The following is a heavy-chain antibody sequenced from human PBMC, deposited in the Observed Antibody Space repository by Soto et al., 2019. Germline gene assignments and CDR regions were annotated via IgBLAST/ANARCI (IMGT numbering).Heavy chain of an antibody. Sequence: PGGSLRLSCAASGFTFSSFGMHWVRQAPGKWLEWVAVISYDGVNRYYADSVKGRFTNSRDNSKNTLYLQMNSLRAEDTALYYCAKVEYCSGGNCDFQYYGMDVWGQGXTVTVYS. D-gene: IGHD2-15*01. V-gene: IGHV3-30*18. CDR2: ISYDGVNR. J-gene: IGHJ6*02. CDR1: GFTFSSFG. CDR3: AKVEYCSGGNCDFQYYGMDV.